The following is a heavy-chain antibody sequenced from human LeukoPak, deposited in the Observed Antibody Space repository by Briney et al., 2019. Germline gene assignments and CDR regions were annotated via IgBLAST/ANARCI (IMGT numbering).Heavy chain of an antibody. CDR1: GFTFSSYE. J-gene: IGHJ3*02. V-gene: IGHV3-48*03. Sequence: GGSLRLSCAASGFTFSSYEMNWVRQAPGKGLEWVSYISSSGSTIYYADSVKGRFTISRDNAKDSLYLQMNSLRAEDTAVYYCARDLXXXXXXXXXXDXWGXXTMVTVSS. D-gene: IGHD3-16*01. CDR3: ARDLXXXXXXXXXXDX. CDR2: ISSSGSTI.